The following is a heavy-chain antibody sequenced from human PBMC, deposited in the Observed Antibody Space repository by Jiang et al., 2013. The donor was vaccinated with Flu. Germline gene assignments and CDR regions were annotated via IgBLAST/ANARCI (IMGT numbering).Heavy chain of an antibody. J-gene: IGHJ5*02. D-gene: IGHD1-14*01. CDR2: IYYSGST. Sequence: GPGLVKPSETLSLTCTVSGGSISSSSYYWGWIRQPPGKGLEWIGSIYYSGSTYYNPSLKSRVTISVDTSKNQFSLKLSSVTAADTAVYYCARHGEPRGGLNWFDPWGQGTLVTVSS. CDR1: GGSISSSSYY. CDR3: ARHGEPRGGLNWFDP. V-gene: IGHV4-39*01.